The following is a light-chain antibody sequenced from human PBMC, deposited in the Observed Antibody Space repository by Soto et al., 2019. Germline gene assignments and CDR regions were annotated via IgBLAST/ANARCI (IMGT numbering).Light chain of an antibody. J-gene: IGLJ1*01. CDR1: SSDVGGYNY. V-gene: IGLV2-11*01. CDR3: SSYTTSSTVV. CDR2: DVS. Sequence: QSVLPQPRSVSGPPGQSVTISCTGTSSDVGGYNYVSWYQQHPGKAPKLMIYDVSKRPSGVPDRFSGSKSGNTASLTISGLQAEDEADYYCSSYTTSSTVVFGTGTKVTVL.